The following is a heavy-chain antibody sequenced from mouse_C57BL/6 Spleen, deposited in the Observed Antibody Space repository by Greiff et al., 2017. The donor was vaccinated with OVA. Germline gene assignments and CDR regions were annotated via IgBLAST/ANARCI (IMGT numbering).Heavy chain of an antibody. V-gene: IGHV1-72*01. CDR2: IDPNSGGT. D-gene: IGHD2-3*01. CDR1: GYTFTSYW. Sequence: QVPLQPSGAELVKPGASVKLSCKASGYTFTSYWMHWVKQRPGRGLEWIGRIDPNSGGTKYNEKFKSKATLTVDKPSSTAYMQLSSLTSEDSAVYYCARFPIYDGYGAMDYWGQGTSVTVSS. CDR3: ARFPIYDGYGAMDY. J-gene: IGHJ4*01.